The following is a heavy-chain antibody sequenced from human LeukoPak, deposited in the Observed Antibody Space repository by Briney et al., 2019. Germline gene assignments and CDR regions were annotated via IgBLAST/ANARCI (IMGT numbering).Heavy chain of an antibody. J-gene: IGHJ4*02. V-gene: IGHV1-3*01. CDR1: GYTFTTYA. CDR3: ARVPYSSYDLDY. Sequence: ASVKVSCKASGYTFTTYAMHWVRQAPGQRLECMGWINAGNGNTKYSQKFQGRVTITRDTSASTAYMELSSLRSEDTAVYYCARVPYSSYDLDYWGQGTLVTVSS. CDR2: INAGNGNT. D-gene: IGHD5-12*01.